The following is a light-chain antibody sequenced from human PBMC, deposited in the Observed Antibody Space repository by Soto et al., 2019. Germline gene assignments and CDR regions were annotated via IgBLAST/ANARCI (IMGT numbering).Light chain of an antibody. CDR1: QSISSW. Sequence: DIQMTQSPSTLSASVGDRVTITFRASQSISSWLAWYQQKPGRAPKLLIYDSSSLESGVPSRFSGSGSGTEFTLTISSLQPDDFATYYCQQFAISTTFGQGTKVDIK. J-gene: IGKJ1*01. V-gene: IGKV1-5*01. CDR2: DSS. CDR3: QQFAISTT.